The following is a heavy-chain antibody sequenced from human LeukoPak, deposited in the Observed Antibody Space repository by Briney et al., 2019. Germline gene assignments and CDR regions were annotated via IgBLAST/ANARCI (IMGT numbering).Heavy chain of an antibody. J-gene: IGHJ4*02. D-gene: IGHD3-22*01. CDR3: TRDGYYNSSGYAAE. CDR1: GITFRNAW. Sequence: GGSRRLSCAASGITFRNAWMSWVRQAPGKGLEWVGFIRSKAYGGTTEYAASVKGRFTISRDDSKSIAYLQMNSLKTEDTAVYYCTRDGYYNSSGYAAEWGQGTLVTVSS. V-gene: IGHV3-49*04. CDR2: IRSKAYGGTT.